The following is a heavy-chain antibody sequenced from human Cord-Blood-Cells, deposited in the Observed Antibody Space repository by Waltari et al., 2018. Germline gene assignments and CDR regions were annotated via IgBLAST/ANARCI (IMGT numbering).Heavy chain of an antibody. CDR2: IKSKTCEWTI. CDR3: TSSEKPTARFDY. V-gene: IGHV3-15*01. Sequence: EVQLVESGGGLVKPGGSLRLSCVDSGFTFSNAWMAWVRQAAGKGLEWIVSIKSKTCEWTIDNAATVKGRFTISRDDSKNTLYLQMNSLKTEDTAVYYCTSSEKPTARFDYWGQGTLVTVSS. J-gene: IGHJ4*02. CDR1: GFTFSNAW. D-gene: IGHD5-18*01.